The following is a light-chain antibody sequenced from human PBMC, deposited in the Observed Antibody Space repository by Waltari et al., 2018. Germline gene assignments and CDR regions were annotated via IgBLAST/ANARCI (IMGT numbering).Light chain of an antibody. CDR1: RSNIGSTT. CDR3: AAWDDSLNGWV. V-gene: IGLV1-44*01. Sequence: QSVLTQPPSASGTPGQRVTISCSGSRSNIGSTTVTWYQQPPGTAPKPLIYSNNQRPSGVPDRFSGSKSGTSASLAISGLQSEDEADYYCAAWDDSLNGWVFGGGTKLTVL. J-gene: IGLJ3*02. CDR2: SNN.